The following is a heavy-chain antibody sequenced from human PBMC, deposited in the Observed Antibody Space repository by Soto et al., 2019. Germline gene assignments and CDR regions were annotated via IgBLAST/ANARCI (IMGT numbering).Heavy chain of an antibody. Sequence: GASVKVSCKVSGYTLTELSMHWVRQAPGKGLEWMGGFDPEDGETIYAQKFQGRVTMTEDTSTDTAYMELSSLRSEDTAVYYCATWNYYGSGSYPIDYWGQGTLVTVSS. CDR3: ATWNYYGSGSYPIDY. V-gene: IGHV1-24*01. CDR2: FDPEDGET. J-gene: IGHJ4*02. CDR1: GYTLTELS. D-gene: IGHD3-10*01.